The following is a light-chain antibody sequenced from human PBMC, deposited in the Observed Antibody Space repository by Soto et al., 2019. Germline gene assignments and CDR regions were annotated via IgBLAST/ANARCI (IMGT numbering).Light chain of an antibody. CDR1: QSISRY. V-gene: IGKV1-39*01. J-gene: IGKJ4*01. CDR2: AAS. Sequence: DIQMTQSPSSLSASVGDRVNITCRASQSISRYLNWYQQKPGKAPKLLIYAASSLQSGVPSRFSGSGSGTDFTLTISSLQPEDVATYYCQKSYSTQKTFGGGTKVEIK. CDR3: QKSYSTQKT.